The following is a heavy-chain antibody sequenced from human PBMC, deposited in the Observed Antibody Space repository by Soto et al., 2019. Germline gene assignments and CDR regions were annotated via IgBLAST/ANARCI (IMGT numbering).Heavy chain of an antibody. J-gene: IGHJ4*02. CDR2: IYHSGST. CDR1: GGSISSSNW. Sequence: SETLSLTCAVSGGSISSSNWWSWVRQPPGKGLEWIGEIYHSGSTNYNPSLKSRVTISVDKSKNRFSLKLSSVTAADTAVYYCAREPLRYFDWLYYYFDYWGQGTLVTVSS. CDR3: AREPLRYFDWLYYYFDY. D-gene: IGHD3-9*01. V-gene: IGHV4-4*02.